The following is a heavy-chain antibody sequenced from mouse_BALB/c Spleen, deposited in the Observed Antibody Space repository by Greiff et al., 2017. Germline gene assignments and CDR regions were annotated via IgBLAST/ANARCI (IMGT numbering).Heavy chain of an antibody. V-gene: IGHV1S22*01. Sequence: LQQPGSELVRPGASVKLSCKASGYTFTSYWMHWVKQRPGQGLEWIGNIYPGSGSTNYDEKFKSKATLTVDTSSSTAYMQLSSLTSEDSAVYYCTRGEGDYWGQGTTLTVSS. CDR2: IYPGSGST. J-gene: IGHJ2*01. CDR3: TRGEGDY. CDR1: GYTFTSYW.